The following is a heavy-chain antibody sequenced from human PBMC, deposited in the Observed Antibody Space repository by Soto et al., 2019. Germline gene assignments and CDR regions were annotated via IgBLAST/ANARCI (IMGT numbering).Heavy chain of an antibody. CDR1: GGSISSSSYY. Sequence: QLQLQESGPGLVKPSETLSLTCTVSGGSISSSSYYWGWIRQPPGKGLEWIGSIYYSGSTYYNPSLKSRVTISVDTSKNQFSLKLSSVTAADTAVYYCARHWRRWQWLANGGYYYYYMDVWGKGTTVTVSS. CDR2: IYYSGST. CDR3: ARHWRRWQWLANGGYYYYYMDV. V-gene: IGHV4-39*01. D-gene: IGHD6-19*01. J-gene: IGHJ6*03.